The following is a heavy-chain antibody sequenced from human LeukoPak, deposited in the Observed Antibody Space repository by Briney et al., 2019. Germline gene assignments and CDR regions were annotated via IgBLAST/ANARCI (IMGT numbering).Heavy chain of an antibody. D-gene: IGHD2-21*01. V-gene: IGHV4-61*01. Sequence: SETLPLTCTVSGGSVSSGSYYWSWIRQPPGKGLEWIGYIYYSGSTNYNPSLKSRVTISVDTSKNQFSLKLSSVTAADTAVYYCARDGGESRWGQGTLVTVSS. CDR3: ARDGGESR. J-gene: IGHJ4*02. CDR1: GGSVSSGSYY. CDR2: IYYSGST.